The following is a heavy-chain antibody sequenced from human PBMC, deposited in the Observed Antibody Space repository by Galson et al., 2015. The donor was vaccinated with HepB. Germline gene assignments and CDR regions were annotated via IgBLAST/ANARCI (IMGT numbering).Heavy chain of an antibody. Sequence: SLRLSCAASGFTFSSYGMHWVRQAPGKGLEWVAVIWYGGSNKYYADSVEGRFTISRDNSKNTLYLQMNSLRAEDTAVYYCARDGGPAAPYGMDVWGQGTTVTVSS. CDR3: ARDGGPAAPYGMDV. D-gene: IGHD6-13*01. V-gene: IGHV3-33*01. CDR2: IWYGGSNK. CDR1: GFTFSSYG. J-gene: IGHJ6*02.